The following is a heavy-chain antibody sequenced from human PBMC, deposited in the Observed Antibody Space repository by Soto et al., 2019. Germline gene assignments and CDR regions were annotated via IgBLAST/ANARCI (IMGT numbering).Heavy chain of an antibody. J-gene: IGHJ6*02. Sequence: SVKVSCKASGGTFSSYAISWVRQDPGQGLEWMGGIIPIFGTANYAQKFQGRVTITADECTSTAYMELSILRSEATXEYYCASGSSNWSVPAHSGMDVWGQXTXVTVSS. V-gene: IGHV1-69*13. CDR2: IIPIFGTA. CDR3: ASGSSNWSVPAHSGMDV. CDR1: GGTFSSYA. D-gene: IGHD3-3*01.